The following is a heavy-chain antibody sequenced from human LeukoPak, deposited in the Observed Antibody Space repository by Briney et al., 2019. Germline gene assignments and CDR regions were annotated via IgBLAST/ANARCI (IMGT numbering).Heavy chain of an antibody. J-gene: IGHJ6*04. CDR1: GLTFSSYS. D-gene: IGHD6-13*01. V-gene: IGHV3-21*01. CDR2: ISSSSSYI. Sequence: GGSLRLSCAASGLTFSSYSMNWVRQAPGKGLEWVSSISSSSSYIYYADSVKGRFTISRDNAKNSLYLQMNSLRAEDTAVYYCARDRAPAAGTYYYYYGMDVWGKGTTVTVSS. CDR3: ARDRAPAAGTYYYYYGMDV.